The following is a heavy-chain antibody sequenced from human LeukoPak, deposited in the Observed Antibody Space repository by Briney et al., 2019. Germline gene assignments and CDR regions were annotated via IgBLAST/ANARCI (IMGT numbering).Heavy chain of an antibody. V-gene: IGHV4-59*12. Sequence: SETLSLTCTVSGGSISSYYWSWIRQPPGKGLEWIGYIYYSGSTNYNPSLKSRVTISVDTSKNQFSLKLRSVTAADTAVYYCAREQGSPPYYMDVWGKGTTVTVSS. J-gene: IGHJ6*03. CDR3: AREQGSPPYYMDV. CDR2: IYYSGST. CDR1: GGSISSYY.